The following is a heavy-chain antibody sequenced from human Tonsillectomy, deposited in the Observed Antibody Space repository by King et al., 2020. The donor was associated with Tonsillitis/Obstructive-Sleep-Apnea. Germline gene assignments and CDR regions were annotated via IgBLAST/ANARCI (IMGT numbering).Heavy chain of an antibody. Sequence: VQLVESGAEVKKPGASVKVSCKASGYTFTSYGISWVRQAPGQGLEWMGWISAYNGNTNYAQKLQGRGTMTTDTSTSTAYMELRSLRADDTAVYYCARATSIAAAGYYYYYMDVWGKGTTVTVSS. J-gene: IGHJ6*03. D-gene: IGHD6-13*01. CDR2: ISAYNGNT. CDR3: ARATSIAAAGYYYYYMDV. CDR1: GYTFTSYG. V-gene: IGHV1-18*01.